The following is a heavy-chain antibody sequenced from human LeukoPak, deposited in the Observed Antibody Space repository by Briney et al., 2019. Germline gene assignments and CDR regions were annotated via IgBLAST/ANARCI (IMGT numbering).Heavy chain of an antibody. J-gene: IGHJ4*02. Sequence: PSETVSLTCTVSGGSISGYYWSWLRQPPGKGLEWIAYIYNSGNTNYKTSLQSRVTISVDMSKNQFSLKLNSVTAADTAVYYCARAAVSTRSRFDYWGQGTLVTVSS. D-gene: IGHD5/OR15-5a*01. CDR2: IYNSGNT. CDR3: ARAAVSTRSRFDY. CDR1: GGSISGYY. V-gene: IGHV4-59*01.